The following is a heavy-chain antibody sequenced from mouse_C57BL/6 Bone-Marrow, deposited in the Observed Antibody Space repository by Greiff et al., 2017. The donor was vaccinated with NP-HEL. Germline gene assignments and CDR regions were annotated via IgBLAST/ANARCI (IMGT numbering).Heavy chain of an antibody. CDR1: GYTFTSYW. V-gene: IGHV1-64*01. D-gene: IGHD1-1*01. CDR2: IHPNSGST. Sequence: QVQLQQPGAELVKPGASVKLSCKASGYTFTSYWMHWVKQRPGQGLEWIGMIHPNSGSTNYNEKFKSKATLTVDKSSSTAYMQLSSLTSEDSAVYYCARVGLYGSSSDYWGQGTTLTVSS. CDR3: ARVGLYGSSSDY. J-gene: IGHJ2*01.